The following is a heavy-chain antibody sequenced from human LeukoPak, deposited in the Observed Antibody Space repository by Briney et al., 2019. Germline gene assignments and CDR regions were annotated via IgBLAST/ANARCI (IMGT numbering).Heavy chain of an antibody. CDR2: FSGGVTTT. CDR3: AKASRATCSGAFCYHFDS. J-gene: IGHJ4*02. D-gene: IGHD2-15*01. CDR1: GFTFSSYA. V-gene: IGHV3-23*01. Sequence: GGSLRLSCAASGFTFSSYAMSWVRQAPGKGLEWGSTFSGGVTTTLHADSVKGRFTISRDNSKNTVYLQMNSLRAEDTAVYYCAKASRATCSGAFCYHFDSWGPGTLVTVSS.